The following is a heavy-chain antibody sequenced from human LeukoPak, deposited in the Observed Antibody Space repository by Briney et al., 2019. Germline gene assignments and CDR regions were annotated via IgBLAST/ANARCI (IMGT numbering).Heavy chain of an antibody. V-gene: IGHV3-7*01. CDR2: IKPDGSEI. D-gene: IGHD6-19*01. CDR3: ARGLLGPSYSHSSGWYRNDC. Sequence: GGSLRLSCAASGFTFSSYWMSWVRQAPGKGLEWVANIKPDGSEIYYVDSVKGRFTIARDNAKNSLYLKMNSLRAEDTAVYYCARGLLGPSYSHSSGWYRNDCWGQGTLVTVSS. CDR1: GFTFSSYW. J-gene: IGHJ4*02.